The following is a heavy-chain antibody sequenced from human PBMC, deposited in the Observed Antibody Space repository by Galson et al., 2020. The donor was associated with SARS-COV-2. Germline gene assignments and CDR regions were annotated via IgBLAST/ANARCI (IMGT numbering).Heavy chain of an antibody. CDR2: IYYSGST. V-gene: IGHV4-39*07. CDR3: ATDGRLSYSGTYYFYY. Sequence: SETLSLTCTVSGGSISSSSYNWGWIRQPPGKGLAWIGSIYYSGSTYYNPSLKSRVTISVDTSKNQFSLKLSSVTAADTAVYYCATDGRLSYSGTYYFYYWGQGTLVTVSS. J-gene: IGHJ4*02. D-gene: IGHD1-26*01. CDR1: GGSISSSSYN.